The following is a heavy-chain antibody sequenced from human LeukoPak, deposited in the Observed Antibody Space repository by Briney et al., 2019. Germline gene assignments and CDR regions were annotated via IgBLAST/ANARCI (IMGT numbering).Heavy chain of an antibody. CDR2: IDEDGTEK. CDR3: ARAITAVDSY. J-gene: IGHJ4*02. CDR1: AFTLSSYW. D-gene: IGHD6-13*01. Sequence: PGGSLRLSCAASAFTLSSYWMNWVRQAPGKGLEWVAGIDEDGTEKYYVESVKGRFTISRDNAKKSVYLQMNSLRADDTAVYYCARAITAVDSYWGQGTLVTVSS. V-gene: IGHV3-7*01.